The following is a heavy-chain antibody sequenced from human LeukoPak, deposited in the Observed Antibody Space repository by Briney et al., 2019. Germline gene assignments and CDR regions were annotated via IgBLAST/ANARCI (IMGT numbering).Heavy chain of an antibody. V-gene: IGHV1-18*01. CDR1: GYTFTSYG. CDR2: ISACNGTT. CDR3: ARGRPIVVVTDSAFDI. D-gene: IGHD2-21*02. Sequence: GASVKVSCKASGYTFTSYGISWVRQAPGQGLEWMGWISACNGTTNYAQKLQGRVTMTTDTATSTAYMELRSLRSDDTAVYYCARGRPIVVVTDSAFDIWGQGTMVTASS. J-gene: IGHJ3*02.